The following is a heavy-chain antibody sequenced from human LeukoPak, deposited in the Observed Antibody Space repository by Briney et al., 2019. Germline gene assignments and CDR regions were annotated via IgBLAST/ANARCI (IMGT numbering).Heavy chain of an antibody. J-gene: IGHJ6*03. CDR1: GYRLRNHG. D-gene: IGHD5-18*01. CDR3: ARALSVDTAMVNRIYYYYYYMDV. CDR2: IIPIFGTA. Sequence: SVKVSRKASGYRLRNHGISWVRQAPGQGLEWMGGIIPIFGTANYAQKFQGRVTITTDESTSTAYMELSSLRSEDTAVYYCARALSVDTAMVNRIYYYYYYMDVWGKGTTVTVSS. V-gene: IGHV1-69*05.